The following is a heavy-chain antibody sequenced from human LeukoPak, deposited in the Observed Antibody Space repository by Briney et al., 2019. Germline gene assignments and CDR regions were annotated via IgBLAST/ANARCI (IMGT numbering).Heavy chain of an antibody. CDR2: IYYSGST. CDR3: ASLPTPYSSSLEYFQH. V-gene: IGHV4-31*03. CDR1: GGSISSGGYY. Sequence: SETLSLTCTVSGGSISSGGYYWSWIRQHPGKGLEWIGYIYYSGSTYYNPSLKSRVTISVDTSKNQFSLKLSSVTAADTAVYYCASLPTPYSSSLEYFQHWGQGTLVTVSS. D-gene: IGHD6-13*01. J-gene: IGHJ1*01.